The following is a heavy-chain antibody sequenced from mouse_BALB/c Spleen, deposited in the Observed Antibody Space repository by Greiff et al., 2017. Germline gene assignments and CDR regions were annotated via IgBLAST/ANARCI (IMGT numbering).Heavy chain of an antibody. Sequence: EVKLQESGGGLVQPGGSLKLSCAASGFDFSRYWMSWVRQAPGKGLEWIGEINPDSSTINYTPSLKDKFIISRDNAKNTLYLQMSKVRSEDTALYYCARLGDYDGPYAMDYWGQGTSVTVSS. CDR1: GFDFSRYW. CDR3: ARLGDYDGPYAMDY. D-gene: IGHD2-4*01. J-gene: IGHJ4*01. CDR2: INPDSSTI. V-gene: IGHV4-1*02.